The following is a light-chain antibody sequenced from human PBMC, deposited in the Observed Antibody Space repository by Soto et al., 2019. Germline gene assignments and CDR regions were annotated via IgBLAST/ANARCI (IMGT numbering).Light chain of an antibody. J-gene: IGKJ1*01. V-gene: IGKV3-15*01. CDR2: GAS. CDR1: QNVSIN. Sequence: EIVMTQSPATLSVSPGERATLSCRASQNVSINLAWYQQKPGQAPRLLIYGASTRATDIPARFSGSGSGTEFTLTISSLQSEDFAVYCCQQYINWPWTFGQGTKVEIK. CDR3: QQYINWPWT.